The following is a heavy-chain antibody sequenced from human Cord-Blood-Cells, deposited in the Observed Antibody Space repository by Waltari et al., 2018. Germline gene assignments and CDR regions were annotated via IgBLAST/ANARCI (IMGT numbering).Heavy chain of an antibody. CDR2: RNPNSGGT. CDR3: ARAGLYCGGDCYPEAFDI. J-gene: IGHJ3*02. D-gene: IGHD2-21*01. Sequence: QVQLVQPGAEVKKPGASVKVSCKASGYTFTGYYMHWVRQAPGQGLEWMGWRNPNSGGTNYAQKFEGRVTMTRDTSISTAYMELSRLRSDDTAVYYCARAGLYCGGDCYPEAFDIWGQGTMVTVSS. CDR1: GYTFTGYY. V-gene: IGHV1-2*02.